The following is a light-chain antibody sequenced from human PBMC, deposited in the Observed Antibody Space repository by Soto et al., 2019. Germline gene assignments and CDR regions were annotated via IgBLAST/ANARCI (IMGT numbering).Light chain of an antibody. CDR3: SSYTSSSPNV. V-gene: IGLV2-14*01. CDR1: SSDVGGYNY. J-gene: IGLJ1*01. CDR2: EVS. Sequence: QSVLTQPASVSGSPGQSITISCTGTSSDVGGYNYVSWYQQHPGKAPKLMIYEVSNRPSGVSNRSSGSKSGNTASLTISGLQAEDEADYYCSSYTSSSPNVFGTGTKVTVL.